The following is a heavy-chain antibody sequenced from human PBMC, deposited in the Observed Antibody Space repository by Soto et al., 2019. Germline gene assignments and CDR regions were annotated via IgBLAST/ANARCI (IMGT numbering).Heavy chain of an antibody. V-gene: IGHV1-69*02. CDR2: IIPILGIA. CDR3: ARGLHYDSISLDDY. Sequence: QVQLVQSGAEVKKPGSSVKVSCKASGGTFSSYTISWVRQAPGQGLEWMGRIIPILGIANYAQKFQGRVTITADKSTSTAYVELSSLRSEDTAVYYCARGLHYDSISLDDYWGQGTLVTVSS. J-gene: IGHJ4*02. D-gene: IGHD3-22*01. CDR1: GGTFSSYT.